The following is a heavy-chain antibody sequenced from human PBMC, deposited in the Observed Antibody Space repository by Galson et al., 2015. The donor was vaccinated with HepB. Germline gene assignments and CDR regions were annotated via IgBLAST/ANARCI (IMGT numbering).Heavy chain of an antibody. CDR3: ARDRFSFWSGSVGPNWFDP. V-gene: IGHV1-46*01. Sequence: SVKVSCKASGYTFTSYYMHWVRQAPGQGLEWMGIINPSGGSTSYAQKFQGRVTMTRDTSTSTVYMELSSLRSEDTAVYYCARDRFSFWSGSVGPNWFDPWGQGTLVTVSS. D-gene: IGHD3-3*01. CDR1: GYTFTSYY. CDR2: INPSGGST. J-gene: IGHJ5*02.